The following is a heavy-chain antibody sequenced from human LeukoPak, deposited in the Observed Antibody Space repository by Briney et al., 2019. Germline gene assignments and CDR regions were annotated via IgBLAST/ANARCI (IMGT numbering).Heavy chain of an antibody. CDR1: GYSISSGYY. CDR2: IYHSGST. CDR3: ARDGPRIAARPRGWFDP. J-gene: IGHJ5*02. D-gene: IGHD6-6*01. Sequence: SETLSLTCTVSGYSISSGYYWGRIRQPPGKGLEWIGSIYHSGSTYYNPSLKSRVTISVDTSKNQFSLKLSSVTAADTAVYYCARDGPRIAARPRGWFDPWGQGTLDTVSS. V-gene: IGHV4-38-2*02.